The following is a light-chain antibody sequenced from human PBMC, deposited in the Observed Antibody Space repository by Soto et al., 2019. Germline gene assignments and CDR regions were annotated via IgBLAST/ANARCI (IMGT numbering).Light chain of an antibody. Sequence: QAVVPREPSLPVSPGGKAPLTCGSSTGPVTNGHFPYWFQQKPGQAPRPLIYDTDNKHSWTPARFSASLLGDKAALTLSGALPEDEADYYCLLSYTGRLYVFGPGTKLTVL. J-gene: IGLJ1*01. V-gene: IGLV7-46*01. CDR1: TGPVTNGHF. CDR3: LLSYTGRLYV. CDR2: DTD.